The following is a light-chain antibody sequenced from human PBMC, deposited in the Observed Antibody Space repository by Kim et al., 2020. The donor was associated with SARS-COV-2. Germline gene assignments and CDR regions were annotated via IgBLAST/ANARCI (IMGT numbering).Light chain of an antibody. V-gene: IGLV3-19*01. CDR1: SLRSYY. Sequence: SSELTQDPAVSVALGQTVRITCQGDSLRSYYATWYQQKPGQAPILVIYGKYNRPSGIPDRFSGSNSGNTASLTITGTQAGDEADYYCNSRDSNDNVLFGG. CDR3: NSRDSNDNVL. CDR2: GKY. J-gene: IGLJ2*01.